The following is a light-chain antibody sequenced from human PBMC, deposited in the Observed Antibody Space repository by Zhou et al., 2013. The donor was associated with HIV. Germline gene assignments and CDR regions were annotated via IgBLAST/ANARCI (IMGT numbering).Light chain of an antibody. J-gene: IGKJ1*01. CDR3: HHYGRSPGWT. CDR1: QAINSY. CDR2: SAS. Sequence: DIQLTQSPSFLSASVGDRVTITCRASQAINSYVGWFQQKPGKAPKLLIYSASTLQSGVPSRFSGSGSGTEFTLTISSLQPEDFAAYYCHHYGRSPGWTFGQGTKVEIK. V-gene: IGKV1-9*01.